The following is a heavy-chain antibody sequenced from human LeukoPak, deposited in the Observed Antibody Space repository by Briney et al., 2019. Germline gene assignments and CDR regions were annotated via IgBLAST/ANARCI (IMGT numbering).Heavy chain of an antibody. CDR1: GGSISSSSYY. D-gene: IGHD3-3*01. CDR3: VRDFWSGYYKGLFDY. Sequence: SETLSLTCTVSGGSISSSSYYWGWIRQPPGKGLEWIGSIYYSGSTYYNPSLKSRATISVDTSKNEFSLKLSSVTAADTAVYYCVRDFWSGYYKGLFDYWRQGTLVTVSS. V-gene: IGHV4-39*01. CDR2: IYYSGST. J-gene: IGHJ4*02.